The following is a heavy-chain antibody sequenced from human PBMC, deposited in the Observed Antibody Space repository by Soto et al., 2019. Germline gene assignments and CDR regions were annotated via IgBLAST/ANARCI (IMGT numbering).Heavy chain of an antibody. V-gene: IGHV3-23*01. Sequence: HPGGSLRLSCAASGFTFSSYAMSWVRQAPGKGLEWVSVISGSGGSTYYADSVKGRFTISRDNSKNTLYLQMNSLRAEDTAVYYCARGITMIPRAYGMDGWGQGTTVTVSS. CDR3: ARGITMIPRAYGMDG. D-gene: IGHD3-22*01. J-gene: IGHJ6*02. CDR1: GFTFSSYA. CDR2: ISGSGGST.